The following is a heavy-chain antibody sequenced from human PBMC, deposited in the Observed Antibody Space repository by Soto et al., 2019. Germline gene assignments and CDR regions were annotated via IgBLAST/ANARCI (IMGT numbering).Heavy chain of an antibody. J-gene: IGHJ6*02. Sequence: QVQLVQSGAEVKKPGSSVKLSCKASGGTISSHAISWVRQAPGQGLEWMGGIILILGTTNYAQKCQGRVTITAVESMSTVYMELSCLRFEDTAVHYCARDRRPYDNGMDVWGQGTTVTVS. V-gene: IGHV1-69*01. CDR3: ARDRRPYDNGMDV. CDR1: GGTISSHA. CDR2: IILILGTT.